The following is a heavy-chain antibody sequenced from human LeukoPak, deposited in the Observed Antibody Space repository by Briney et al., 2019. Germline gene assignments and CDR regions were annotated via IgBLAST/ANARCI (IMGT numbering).Heavy chain of an antibody. V-gene: IGHV4-39*01. CDR3: ARLSDY. CDR2: INYSGST. J-gene: IGHJ4*02. CDR1: GGFISISSYY. Sequence: KPSETLSLTCTLSGGFISISSYYWGWIRQPPGEGLEWIGSINYSGSTYYNPSLKSRVTISVDTSKTQSSLKLSSVTAADTAVYYCARLSDYWGQGTLVTVSS.